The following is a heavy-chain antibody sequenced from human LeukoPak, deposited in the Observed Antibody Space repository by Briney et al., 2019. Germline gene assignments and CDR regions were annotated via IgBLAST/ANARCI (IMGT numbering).Heavy chain of an antibody. CDR1: GFTFSSYG. Sequence: GGSLRLSCAASGFTFSSYGMHWVRQAPGKGLEWVAVIWYDGSNKYYADSVKGRFTISRDNSKNTLYLQMNSLRAEDTAVYYCASDLHYYDSSGYYYVRRTPSVGDYWGQGTLATVSS. D-gene: IGHD3-22*01. CDR3: ASDLHYYDSSGYYYVRRTPSVGDY. J-gene: IGHJ4*02. V-gene: IGHV3-33*01. CDR2: IWYDGSNK.